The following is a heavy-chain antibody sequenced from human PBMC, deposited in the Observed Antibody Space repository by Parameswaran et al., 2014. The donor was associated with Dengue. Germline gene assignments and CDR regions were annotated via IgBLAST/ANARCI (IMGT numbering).Heavy chain of an antibody. J-gene: IGHJ6*02. CDR3: AKQNRRDGMDG. Sequence: SNARWIRQPPGKGLEWVAAISGSGGSTYYTDSVKGRFTISRDNSKNTLFLQMNSLRVEDTAVYYCAKQNRRDGMDGWGQGTTGTVSS. V-gene: IGHV3-23*01. D-gene: IGHD1-14*01. CDR2: ISGSGGST. CDR1: SNA.